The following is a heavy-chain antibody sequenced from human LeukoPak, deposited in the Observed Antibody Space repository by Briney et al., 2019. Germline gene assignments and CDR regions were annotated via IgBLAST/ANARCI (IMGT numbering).Heavy chain of an antibody. CDR3: ARVMGAYTFDI. J-gene: IGHJ3*02. D-gene: IGHD1-26*01. CDR2: ISKSGSAI. CDR1: GFTFSYYY. Sequence: PGGSLRLSCAASGFTFSYYYMSWIRQAPGKGLEWVSHISKSGSAIYKADSVRGRFTISRDNAKNSLYLQMNSLRGEETAVYYCARVMGAYTFDIWGQGTMVTVSS. V-gene: IGHV3-11*01.